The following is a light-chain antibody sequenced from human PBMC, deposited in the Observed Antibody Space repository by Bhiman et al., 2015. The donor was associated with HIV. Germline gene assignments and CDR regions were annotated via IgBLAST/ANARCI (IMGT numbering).Light chain of an antibody. J-gene: IGLJ2*01. CDR3: AAWDDSLNVVV. V-gene: IGLV1-51*02. Sequence: QSLLTQPPSVSAAPGQKVTISCSGSSSNIGNNYVSWYQQLPGTAPKLLIYENNKRPSGIPDRFSGSKSGTSATLGITGLQTGDEADYHCAAWDDSLNVVVFGGGTKLTVL. CDR1: SSNIGNNY. CDR2: ENN.